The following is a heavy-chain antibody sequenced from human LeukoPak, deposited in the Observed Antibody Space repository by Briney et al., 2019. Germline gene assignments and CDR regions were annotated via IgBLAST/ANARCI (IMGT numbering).Heavy chain of an antibody. CDR2: INHSGST. D-gene: IGHD3-22*01. J-gene: IGHJ4*02. Sequence: SETLSLTCAVYGGSFSGYYWSWIRQPPGKGLEWIGEINHSGSTNYNPSLKSRVTISVDTSKNQFSLELSSVTAADTAVYYCARGLYYYDSSGYYSYWGQGTLVTVSS. CDR1: GGSFSGYY. CDR3: ARGLYYYDSSGYYSY. V-gene: IGHV4-34*01.